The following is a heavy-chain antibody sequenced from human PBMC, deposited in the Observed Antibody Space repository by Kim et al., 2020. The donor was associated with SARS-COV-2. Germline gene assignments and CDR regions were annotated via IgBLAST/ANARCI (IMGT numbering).Heavy chain of an antibody. Sequence: SETLSLTCIVSGDSMSDYYWTWIRQPPGKGLEWIGYVYSTGSTNYNPSLKSRVEMSVDTSKSQFSLKLASVSAADTAIYYCARQGSHYEIDYWGQRTLVT. CDR1: GDSMSDYY. CDR3: ARQGSHYEIDY. V-gene: IGHV4-59*08. CDR2: VYSTGST. D-gene: IGHD1-26*01. J-gene: IGHJ4*02.